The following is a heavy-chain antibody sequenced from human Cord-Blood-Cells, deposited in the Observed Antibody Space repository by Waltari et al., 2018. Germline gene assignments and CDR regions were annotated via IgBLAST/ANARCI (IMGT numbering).Heavy chain of an antibody. CDR2: INHSGST. J-gene: IGHJ4*02. Sequence: QVQLQQWGAGLWKPSETLSLTCAVYGGSFSGYYWSWIRQPPGKGLEWIGEINHSGSTNYNPSLKSRVTISVDTSKNQFSLKLSSVTAADTAVYYCARGQLWAAPDYWGQGTLVTVSS. CDR1: GGSFSGYY. CDR3: ARGQLWAAPDY. V-gene: IGHV4-34*01. D-gene: IGHD5-18*01.